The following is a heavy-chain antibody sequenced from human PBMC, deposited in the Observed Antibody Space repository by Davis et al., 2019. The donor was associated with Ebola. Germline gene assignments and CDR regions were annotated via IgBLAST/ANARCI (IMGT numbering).Heavy chain of an antibody. Sequence: SETLSLTCAAYGWSFSGYYWSWIRQPPGKGLEWIGEINHSGSTNYNPSLKSRVTISVDTSKNQFSLKLSPVTAADTAVYYCASDTKYGYGYYYYYYGMDVWGQGTTVTVSS. D-gene: IGHD4-17*01. J-gene: IGHJ6*02. CDR1: GWSFSGYY. CDR3: ASDTKYGYGYYYYYYGMDV. CDR2: INHSGST. V-gene: IGHV4-34*01.